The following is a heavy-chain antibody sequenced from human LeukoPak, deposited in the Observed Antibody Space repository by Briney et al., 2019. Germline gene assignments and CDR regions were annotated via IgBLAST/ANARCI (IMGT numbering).Heavy chain of an antibody. D-gene: IGHD1-7*01. CDR1: GYTFTSYG. J-gene: IGHJ4*02. CDR3: ARRPAEGPYNWNYDPNFDY. Sequence: ASVKVSCKASGYTFTSYGISWVRQAPGQGLEWMGWISAYNGNTNYAQKLQGRVTMTTDTSTSTAYMELRSLRSDDTAVYYCARRPAEGPYNWNYDPNFDYWGQGTLVTVSS. V-gene: IGHV1-18*01. CDR2: ISAYNGNT.